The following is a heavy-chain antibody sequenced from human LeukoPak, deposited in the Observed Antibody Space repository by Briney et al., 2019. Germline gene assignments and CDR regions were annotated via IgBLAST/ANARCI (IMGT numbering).Heavy chain of an antibody. V-gene: IGHV4-59*08. Sequence: SETLSLTCTVSGGSISSYYWSWIRQPPGKGLEWIGYIYYSGSTNYNPSLKSRVTISVDTSENQFSLKLSSVTAADTAVYYCARQELAVADAFDIWGQGTMVTVSS. CDR3: ARQELAVADAFDI. J-gene: IGHJ3*02. CDR2: IYYSGST. CDR1: GGSISSYY. D-gene: IGHD6-19*01.